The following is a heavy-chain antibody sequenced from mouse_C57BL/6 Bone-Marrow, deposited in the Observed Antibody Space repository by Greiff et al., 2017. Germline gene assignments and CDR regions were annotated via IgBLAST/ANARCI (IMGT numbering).Heavy chain of an antibody. D-gene: IGHD2-4*01. J-gene: IGHJ2*01. CDR1: GYAFSSSW. Sequence: QVQLQQSGPELVKPGASVKLSCKASGYAFSSSWMNWVKQRPGQGLEWIGRIYPGDGDTNYNGKFKGKATLTADKSSSTAYMQLSSLTSADSAVCFCARPYDYAYWGQGTTLTVAS. CDR3: ARPYDYAY. V-gene: IGHV1-82*01. CDR2: IYPGDGDT.